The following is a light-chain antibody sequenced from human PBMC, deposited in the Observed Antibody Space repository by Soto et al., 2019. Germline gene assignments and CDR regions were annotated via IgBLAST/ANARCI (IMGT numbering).Light chain of an antibody. V-gene: IGKV1-39*01. J-gene: IGKJ1*01. CDR3: QQSYSNSWA. CDR2: AAS. Sequence: DIQMTKCPSSVSASVGDRVTITWRASESIRSYLKWYQQKPGKAPKLLIYAASSLQRGVPSTLSGRGSGTDVTITISSMKTEDFETYYCQQSYSNSWAFGHGTKVDI. CDR1: ESIRSY.